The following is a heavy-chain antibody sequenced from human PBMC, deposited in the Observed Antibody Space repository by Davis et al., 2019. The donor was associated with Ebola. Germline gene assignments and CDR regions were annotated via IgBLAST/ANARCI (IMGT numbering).Heavy chain of an antibody. CDR3: ARETTQRWLQTDY. D-gene: IGHD5-24*01. Sequence: SETLSLTCAVYGGSFSGYYWSWIRQPPGKGLEWIGYIYYSGSTNYNPSLKSRVTISVDTSKNQFSLKLSSVTAADTAVYYCARETTQRWLQTDYWGQGTLVTVSS. CDR1: GGSFSGYY. CDR2: IYYSGST. V-gene: IGHV4-59*01. J-gene: IGHJ4*02.